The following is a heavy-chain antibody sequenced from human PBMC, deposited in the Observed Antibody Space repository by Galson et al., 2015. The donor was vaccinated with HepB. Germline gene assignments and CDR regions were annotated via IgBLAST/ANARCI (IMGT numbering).Heavy chain of an antibody. V-gene: IGHV1-18*04. J-gene: IGHJ4*02. Sequence: SVKVSCKASGYTFTSYGISWGRQAPGQGLEGMGWISAYNGNTNYAQKLQGRVTMTTDTSTSTAYMELRSLRSDDTAVYYCARGGAPWIQLWNFDYWGQGTLVTVSS. D-gene: IGHD5-18*01. CDR2: ISAYNGNT. CDR1: GYTFTSYG. CDR3: ARGGAPWIQLWNFDY.